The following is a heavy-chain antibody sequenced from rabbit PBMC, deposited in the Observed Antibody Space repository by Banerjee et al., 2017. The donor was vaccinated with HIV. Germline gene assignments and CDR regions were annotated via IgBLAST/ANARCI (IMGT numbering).Heavy chain of an antibody. CDR2: IEPIFGTT. J-gene: IGHJ4*01. CDR3: ARGVYDDYDTYYFDL. V-gene: IGHV1S7*01. Sequence: QSLEESGGGLVQPGGSLTLSCKASGFDFNNYYMTWVRQAPGKGLEWIGLIEPIFGTTYYANWVNGRFTISSHNAQNTLYLQVKSLTAADTATYFCARGVYDDYDTYYFDLWGPGTLVTVS. CDR1: GFDFNNYY. D-gene: IGHD2-1*01.